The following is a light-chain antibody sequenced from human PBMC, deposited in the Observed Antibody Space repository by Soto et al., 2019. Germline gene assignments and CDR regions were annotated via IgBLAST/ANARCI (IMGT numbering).Light chain of an antibody. J-gene: IGKJ4*01. Sequence: EIVLTQSPATLSLSPGERATLSCRASQSVSNYLAWFQQKPGQAPRLLIYDASNRATGITARFSSSGSGTDFTITISSLEPEDFAVYYCQQRSSWPLLTFGGGTKVEI. V-gene: IGKV3-11*01. CDR3: QQRSSWPLLT. CDR2: DAS. CDR1: QSVSNY.